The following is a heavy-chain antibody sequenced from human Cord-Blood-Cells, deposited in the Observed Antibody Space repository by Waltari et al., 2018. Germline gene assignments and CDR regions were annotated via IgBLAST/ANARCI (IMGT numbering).Heavy chain of an antibody. CDR1: GGSISSYY. D-gene: IGHD3-3*01. Sequence: QVQLQESGPGLVKHSETLSLTCTVSGGSISSYYWSWIRQPPGKGLEWIGYIYYSGSTNYNPTLKSRVTISVDTSKNQFSLKLSSVTAADTAVYYCARGLERGYYDFWSGYRSTQPYWYFDLWGRGTLVTVSS. CDR3: ARGLERGYYDFWSGYRSTQPYWYFDL. J-gene: IGHJ2*01. V-gene: IGHV4-59*01. CDR2: IYYSGST.